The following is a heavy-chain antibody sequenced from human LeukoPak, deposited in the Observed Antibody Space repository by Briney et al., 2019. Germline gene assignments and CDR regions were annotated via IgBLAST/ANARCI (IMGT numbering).Heavy chain of an antibody. CDR2: IYYSEST. CDR3: ARYIAAPYNWFDP. V-gene: IGHV4-59*01. Sequence: PSETLSLTCTVSGGSISSYYWSWIRQPPGKGLEWIGYIYYSESTNYNPSLKSRVTISVDTSKNQFSLKLSSVTAADTAVYYCARYIAAPYNWFDPWGQGTLVTVSS. CDR1: GGSISSYY. D-gene: IGHD6-13*01. J-gene: IGHJ5*02.